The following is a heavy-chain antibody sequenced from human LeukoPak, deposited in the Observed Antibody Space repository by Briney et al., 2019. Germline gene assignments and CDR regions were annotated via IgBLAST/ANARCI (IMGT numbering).Heavy chain of an antibody. CDR3: TTEIVGATVVGYFDY. CDR1: GFTFSDSA. Sequence: PGGSLRLSCAASGFTFSDSAIHWVRQASGKGLEWVGRIQSKTDGGTTDYAAPVKGRFTISRDDSKNTLYLQMNSLKTEDTAVYYCTTEIVGATVVGYFDYWGQGTLITVSS. CDR2: IQSKTDGGTT. V-gene: IGHV3-15*01. J-gene: IGHJ4*02. D-gene: IGHD1-26*01.